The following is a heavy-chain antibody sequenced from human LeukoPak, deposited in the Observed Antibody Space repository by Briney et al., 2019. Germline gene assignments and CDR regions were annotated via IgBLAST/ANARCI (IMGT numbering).Heavy chain of an antibody. Sequence: ASVNVSCKASGYTFTVYYMHWVRQPPGQGLEWMGWINPNSGGTNYAQKFQGRVTMTSDTSISTAYMELSRLRSDDTAVYYCASLEVIIGDYWGQGPLVTVSS. J-gene: IGHJ4*02. CDR3: ASLEVIIGDY. V-gene: IGHV1-2*02. CDR2: INPNSGGT. D-gene: IGHD3-3*01. CDR1: GYTFTVYY.